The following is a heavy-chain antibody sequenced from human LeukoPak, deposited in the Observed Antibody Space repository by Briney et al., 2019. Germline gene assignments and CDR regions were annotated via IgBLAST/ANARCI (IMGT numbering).Heavy chain of an antibody. CDR1: GFTFSSYD. Sequence: GGSLRLSCAASGFTFSSYDMHWVRQAPGKGLEWVSDISSDENNKYYADSVKGRFTISRDNSKNTLYMQMSSLRPEDTAVYYCAKEGRWLQLGGAFDIWGQGTMVTVSS. CDR2: ISSDENNK. D-gene: IGHD5-24*01. CDR3: AKEGRWLQLGGAFDI. J-gene: IGHJ3*02. V-gene: IGHV3-30*18.